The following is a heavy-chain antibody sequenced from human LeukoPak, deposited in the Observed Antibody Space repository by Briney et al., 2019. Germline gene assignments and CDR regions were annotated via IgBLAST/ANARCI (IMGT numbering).Heavy chain of an antibody. Sequence: SETLSLTCTVSGGSISSGSYYWSWIRQPAGKGLEWIGRIYTSGSTNYNPSLKSRVTISVDTSKNQFSLKLSSVTAADTAVYYCARSRITMVRGVIWFDPWGQGTLVTVSS. CDR1: GGSISSGSYY. CDR2: IYTSGST. D-gene: IGHD3-10*01. V-gene: IGHV4-61*02. CDR3: ARSRITMVRGVIWFDP. J-gene: IGHJ5*02.